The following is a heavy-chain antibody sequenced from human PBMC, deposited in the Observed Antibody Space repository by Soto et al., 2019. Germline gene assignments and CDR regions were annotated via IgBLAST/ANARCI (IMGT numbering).Heavy chain of an antibody. Sequence: QVQLVQSGAEVKKPGSSVKVSCKASGGTFSSYAISWVRQALGQGLEWMGGIIPIFGTANYAQKFQGRVTITADESTSTAYMELSSLRSEDTAVYYCARDGDYGPKRGYFQHWGQGTLVTVSS. CDR1: GGTFSSYA. CDR2: IIPIFGTA. D-gene: IGHD4-17*01. CDR3: ARDGDYGPKRGYFQH. J-gene: IGHJ1*01. V-gene: IGHV1-69*12.